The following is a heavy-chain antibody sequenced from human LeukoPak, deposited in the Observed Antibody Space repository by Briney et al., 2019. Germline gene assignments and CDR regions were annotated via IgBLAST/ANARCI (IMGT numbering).Heavy chain of an antibody. CDR2: IDWDDDK. Sequence: SGPTLVNPTQTLTLTCTFSGFSLSTSGMCVSWIRQPPGKALEWLALIDWDDDKYYSTSLKTRLTISKDPSKNQVVLTMTNMDPVDTATYYCARTLYSSGSWVYDPWGQGTLVTVSS. D-gene: IGHD6-19*01. J-gene: IGHJ5*02. V-gene: IGHV2-70*01. CDR1: GFSLSTSGMC. CDR3: ARTLYSSGSWVYDP.